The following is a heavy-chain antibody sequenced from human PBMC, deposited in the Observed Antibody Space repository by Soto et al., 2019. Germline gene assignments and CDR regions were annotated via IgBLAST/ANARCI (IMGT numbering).Heavy chain of an antibody. V-gene: IGHV1-46*01. J-gene: IGHJ4*02. D-gene: IGHD2-21*01. CDR1: GYTFTNFY. Sequence: QVQLVQSGAELKKPGASVSVSCKASGYTFTNFYIHWVRQAPGQGLEWMGGINPTVGSTTYAQRFQDRVTMTRDTSTSTVYMELSSLRSEDRTISYCARIWCGGQCYFDYWGPGTLVTVSS. CDR3: ARIWCGGQCYFDY. CDR2: INPTVGST.